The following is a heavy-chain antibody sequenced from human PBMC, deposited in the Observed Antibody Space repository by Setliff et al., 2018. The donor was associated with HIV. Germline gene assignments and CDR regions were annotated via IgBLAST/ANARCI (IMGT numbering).Heavy chain of an antibody. CDR2: IFYTGNT. CDR1: GGSISSSTYY. V-gene: IGHV4-39*01. J-gene: IGHJ3*01. CDR3: ARVQMAYAAFDV. Sequence: PSETLSLTCSVSGGSISSSTYYWGWIRQPPGKGLEWIGDIFYTGNTYYNPSLQSRVAISVGTSENQFSLKLNSVTAADTAVYYCARVQMAYAAFDVWGQGTMVTVSS. D-gene: IGHD4-17*01.